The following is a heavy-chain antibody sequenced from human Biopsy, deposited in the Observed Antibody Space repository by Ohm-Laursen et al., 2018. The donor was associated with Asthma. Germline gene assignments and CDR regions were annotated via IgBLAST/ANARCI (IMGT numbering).Heavy chain of an antibody. Sequence: SETLSLTCTVYGGYLTGHHWNWIRQPPGKGLEWIGEIDQSGYTNYNPSLKSRVTISADTSKNQFHLNLSSVTAADTAVYFCARAAITGIRGWFDPWGQGAQVTVSS. CDR3: ARAAITGIRGWFDP. CDR2: IDQSGYT. CDR1: GGYLTGHH. D-gene: IGHD1-20*01. J-gene: IGHJ5*02. V-gene: IGHV4-34*01.